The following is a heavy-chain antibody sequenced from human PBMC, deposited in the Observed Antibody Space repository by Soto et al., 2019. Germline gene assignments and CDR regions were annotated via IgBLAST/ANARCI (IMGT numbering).Heavy chain of an antibody. CDR1: GFSLSHYV. V-gene: IGHV3-30*14. D-gene: IGHD3-10*01. Sequence: PGGSLRLSCAVSGFSLSHYVFHWVRQAPGKGLEWVAVIRDGDAKTNYATSVRGRFTVSRDMSTSSIFLQMNTLRVDDSAIYFCAREGDTHAFRGFDLWGQGTLVTVSS. J-gene: IGHJ5*02. CDR2: IRDGDAKT. CDR3: AREGDTHAFRGFDL.